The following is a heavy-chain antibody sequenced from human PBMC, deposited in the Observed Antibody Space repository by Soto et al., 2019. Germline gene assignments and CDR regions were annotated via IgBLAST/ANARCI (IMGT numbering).Heavy chain of an antibody. D-gene: IGHD4-17*01. Sequence: QLQLQESGPGLVKPSETLSLTCTVSGGSISSSSYYWGWIRQPPGKGLEWIGIIYYSGSTYYNPSLKSRVTISVDTSKNQFSLKLSTVTAADTAVYYPFLTVTTPLFDYWGQGILVTVSS. CDR3: FLTVTTPLFDY. CDR1: GGSISSSSYY. CDR2: IYYSGST. J-gene: IGHJ4*02. V-gene: IGHV4-39*01.